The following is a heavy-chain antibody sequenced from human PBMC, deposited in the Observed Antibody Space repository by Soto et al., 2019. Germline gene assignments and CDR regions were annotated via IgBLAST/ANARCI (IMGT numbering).Heavy chain of an antibody. CDR1: GFTFSDDD. D-gene: IGHD2-15*01. Sequence: GGSLRLSCGAPGFTFSDDDMNWVRQAPGKGLEWVSTISGSGVITKYADSVKGRFTISRDNSKNTLYLQMNSLRAEDTAVYYCAKAPAVLGRYFYYYMDVWGKGATVTVSS. J-gene: IGHJ6*03. CDR2: ISGSGVIT. V-gene: IGHV3-23*01. CDR3: AKAPAVLGRYFYYYMDV.